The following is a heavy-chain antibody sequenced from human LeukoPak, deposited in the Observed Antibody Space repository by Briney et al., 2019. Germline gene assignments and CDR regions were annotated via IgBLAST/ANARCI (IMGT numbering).Heavy chain of an antibody. V-gene: IGHV3-74*01. Sequence: PGGSLRLSCAASGFTFSSYWMHWVRQAPGKGLVWVSRINGDGSSTNYADSVKGRFTISRDNAKNTLYLQMNSLRAEDTAVYYCAGDCSSASCYRSGFDPWGQGTLVTVSS. D-gene: IGHD2-2*01. CDR2: INGDGSST. CDR3: AGDCSSASCYRSGFDP. J-gene: IGHJ5*02. CDR1: GFTFSSYW.